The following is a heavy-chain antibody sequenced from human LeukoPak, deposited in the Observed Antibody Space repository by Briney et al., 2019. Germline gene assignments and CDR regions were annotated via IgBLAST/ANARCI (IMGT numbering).Heavy chain of an antibody. J-gene: IGHJ6*02. CDR3: ARDGVNGNYGVDV. Sequence: PSETLSLTCTVSGGSISSGGYYWSWIRQHPGKGLEWIGYIYYSGSTYYNPSLKSRVTISVDTSKNQFSLKLSSVTAADTAVYYCARDGVNGNYGVDVWGQGTTVTVSS. CDR2: IYYSGST. D-gene: IGHD2-8*01. V-gene: IGHV4-31*03. CDR1: GGSISSGGYY.